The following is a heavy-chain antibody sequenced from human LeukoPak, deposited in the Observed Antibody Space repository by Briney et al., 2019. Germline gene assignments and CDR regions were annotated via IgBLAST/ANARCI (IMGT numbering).Heavy chain of an antibody. Sequence: SETLSLTCAVYGGSFSGYYWSWIRQPPGKGLEWIGEINHSGSTNYNPSLKSRVTISVDTSKNQFSLKLSSVTAADTAVYYCARRAGRGTIREVIICWGQGTLITVSS. V-gene: IGHV4-34*01. CDR3: ARRAGRGTIREVIIC. CDR2: INHSGST. D-gene: IGHD3-10*01. J-gene: IGHJ4*02. CDR1: GGSFSGYY.